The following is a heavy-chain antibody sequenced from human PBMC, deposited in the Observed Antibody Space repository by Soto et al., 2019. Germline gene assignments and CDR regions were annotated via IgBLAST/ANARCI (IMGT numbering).Heavy chain of an antibody. CDR2: ICSSSSTI. Sequence: GGSLRLSCAAFGFTFSSYGVHWVRQAPGKGLEWVSYICSSSSTIYYADSVKGRFTISRDNAKNSLYLQMNSLRAEDTAVYYCAREIVVVPAASVFAHWGQGTLVTVSS. D-gene: IGHD2-2*01. CDR3: AREIVVVPAASVFAH. J-gene: IGHJ4*02. CDR1: GFTFSSYG. V-gene: IGHV3-48*01.